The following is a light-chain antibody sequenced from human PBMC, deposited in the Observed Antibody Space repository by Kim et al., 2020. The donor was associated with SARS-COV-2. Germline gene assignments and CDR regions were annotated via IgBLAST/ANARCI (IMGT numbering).Light chain of an antibody. CDR3: NSRDSSCNHVL. CDR1: SLRSYY. CDR2: GKN. V-gene: IGLV3-19*01. Sequence: ALGQTDEITGQGGSLRSYYATWNQQKPVQCPVHVIYGKNNRPSGIPDRFSGSSSGNTASLTITGAQAEDEADYYCNSRDSSCNHVLFGGWTQLNVL. J-gene: IGLJ2*01.